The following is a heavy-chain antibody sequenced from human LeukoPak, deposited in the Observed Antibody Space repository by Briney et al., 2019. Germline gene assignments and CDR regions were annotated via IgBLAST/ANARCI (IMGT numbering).Heavy chain of an antibody. D-gene: IGHD2-2*01. V-gene: IGHV5-51*01. CDR1: GYSFTSYW. Sequence: GESLKISCKGSGYSFTSYWIGWVRPMPGKGLEWMGIIYPGDSDTRYSPSFQGQVTISADKSISTAYLQWSSLKASDTAMYYCARGDIVVVPAATIPGAFDIWGQGTMVTVSS. CDR2: IYPGDSDT. J-gene: IGHJ3*02. CDR3: ARGDIVVVPAATIPGAFDI.